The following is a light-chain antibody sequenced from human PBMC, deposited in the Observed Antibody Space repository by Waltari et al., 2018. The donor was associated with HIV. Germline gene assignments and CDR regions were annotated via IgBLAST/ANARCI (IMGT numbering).Light chain of an antibody. Sequence: HLVLTQSPSASASLGASVRPTCTLSSGHSSYAIAWHQQQPETGPRFLMKLNSDGSHNKGDGVPDRFSGSRSGAGRYLTITSLQSDDEADYYCQTWGTGIQVFGGGTKLTVL. CDR2: LNSDGSH. CDR3: QTWGTGIQV. J-gene: IGLJ3*02. CDR1: SGHSSYA. V-gene: IGLV4-69*01.